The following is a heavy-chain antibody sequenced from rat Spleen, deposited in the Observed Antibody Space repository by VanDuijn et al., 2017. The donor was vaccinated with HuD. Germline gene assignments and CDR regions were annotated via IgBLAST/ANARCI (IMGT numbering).Heavy chain of an antibody. J-gene: IGHJ2*01. V-gene: IGHV5-29*01. CDR2: IIYDGSKT. Sequence: EVQLVESGGGLVQPGRSLKLSCVASGFTFSNYGLHWIRQSPKRGLEWVATIIYDGSKTHYRDSVKGRFTISRNNAENIVYLQMNSLKSEDTATYYCTRGHTSGYWGQGVMVTVSS. CDR1: GFTFSNYG. D-gene: IGHD1-7*01. CDR3: TRGHTSGY.